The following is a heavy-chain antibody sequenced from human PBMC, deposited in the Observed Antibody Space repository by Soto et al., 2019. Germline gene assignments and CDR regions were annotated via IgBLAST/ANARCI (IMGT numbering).Heavy chain of an antibody. CDR3: ARVLYCSGGSCYPLYGMDV. CDR2: INADTGST. CDR1: GHIRYG. V-gene: IGHV1-3*01. J-gene: IGHJ6*02. D-gene: IGHD2-15*01. Sequence: ASVKVSCKASGHIRYGIHWARQAPGQRLEWVGWINADTGSTRYSQNFQGRVSITRDRSTTTFYMELSSLRSDDTAVYYCARVLYCSGGSCYPLYGMDVWGQGTTVTVSS.